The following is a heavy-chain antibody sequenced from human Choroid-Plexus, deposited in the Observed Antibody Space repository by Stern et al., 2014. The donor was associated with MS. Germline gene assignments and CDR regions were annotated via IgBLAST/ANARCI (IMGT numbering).Heavy chain of an antibody. CDR2: VSYDGSNK. J-gene: IGHJ5*02. D-gene: IGHD2/OR15-2a*01. Sequence: VHLVESGGGVGQPGRPLRLSCVASGFTFGRCAMHWVRQAPGKGLEWVAGVSYDGSNKYYADSVKGRFTISRDNSQNTLYMQMSSLRPEDTAVYYCAKDRQYLTYFFDHWGQGSLVTVSS. V-gene: IGHV3-30*18. CDR3: AKDRQYLTYFFDH. CDR1: GFTFGRCA.